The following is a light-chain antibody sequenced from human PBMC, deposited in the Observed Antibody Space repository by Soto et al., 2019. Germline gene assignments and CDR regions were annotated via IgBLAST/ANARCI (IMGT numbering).Light chain of an antibody. Sequence: EIVLTQSPATLSLSPGESATLSCRASQSVPRHFAWYQQRPGQAPRLLIYDIYYRDTGIPARFSGSGSGTDFTLTISSLEPEDSAVYYCHDRSPGPRSTFGQGTKLEIK. V-gene: IGKV3-11*01. CDR2: DIY. CDR1: QSVPRH. J-gene: IGKJ2*02. CDR3: HDRSPGPRST.